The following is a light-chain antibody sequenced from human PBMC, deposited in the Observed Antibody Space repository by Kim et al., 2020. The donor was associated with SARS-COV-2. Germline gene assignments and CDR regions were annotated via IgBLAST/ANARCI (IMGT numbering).Light chain of an antibody. J-gene: IGLJ2*01. CDR2: QDS. CDR1: KLGDKY. CDR3: QAWDSSTVV. V-gene: IGLV3-1*01. Sequence: SVSPGQTASITCSGVKLGDKYACWYQQKPGQSPVLVIYQDSKRPSGIPERFSGSNSGNTVTLTISGTQAMDEADYYCQAWDSSTVVFGGGTQLTVL.